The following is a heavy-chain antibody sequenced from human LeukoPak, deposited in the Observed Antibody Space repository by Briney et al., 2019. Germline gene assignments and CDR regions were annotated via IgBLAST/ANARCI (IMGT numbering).Heavy chain of an antibody. V-gene: IGHV1-69*01. CDR2: IIPIFGTA. CDR1: GGTFISYA. Sequence: ASVKVSCKASGGTFISYAISWVRQAPGQGLEWMGGIIPIFGTANYAQKFQGRVTITADESTSTAYMELSSLRSEDTAVYYCARGRRGYCSGGSCSFDYWDQGTLVTVSS. D-gene: IGHD2-15*01. CDR3: ARGRRGYCSGGSCSFDY. J-gene: IGHJ4*02.